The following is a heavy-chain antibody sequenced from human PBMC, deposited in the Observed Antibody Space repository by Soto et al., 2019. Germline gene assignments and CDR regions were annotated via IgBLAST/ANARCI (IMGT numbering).Heavy chain of an antibody. J-gene: IGHJ4*02. CDR3: TRRGVTSNEGSDY. Sequence: EVQLVESGGGLVQPGGSLKLSCAASGFTFSGSAMHWVRQASGKGREWVGRIRSETDSYATSYAASVKGRFTISRDDSKNTIYLQMNSLKTDDTAMYYCTRRGVTSNEGSDYWGKGTLVAVSS. CDR1: GFTFSGSA. V-gene: IGHV3-73*01. D-gene: IGHD2-21*02. CDR2: IRSETDSYAT.